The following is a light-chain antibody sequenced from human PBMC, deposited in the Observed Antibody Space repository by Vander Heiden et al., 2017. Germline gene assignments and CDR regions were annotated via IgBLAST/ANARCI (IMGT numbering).Light chain of an antibody. CDR3: CSFAATNTLV. Sequence: QSPLTQPASGSGSPGQSITISCTGTSSDVGSYNFVSWYQQHPGKAPKVMIYEVNQRPSGVSNRFSGSKSGNTASLTISGLQAEDEADYYCCSFAATNTLVFGGGTKLTVL. CDR1: SSDVGSYNF. V-gene: IGLV2-23*02. CDR2: EVN. J-gene: IGLJ2*01.